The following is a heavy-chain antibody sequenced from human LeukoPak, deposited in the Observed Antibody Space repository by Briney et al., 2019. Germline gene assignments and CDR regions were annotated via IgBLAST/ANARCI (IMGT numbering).Heavy chain of an antibody. CDR2: TYYSRNT. V-gene: IGHV4-39*01. Sequence: SETLSLTCTVSGGSISSSGNFWGWVRQPPGRGLEWIASTYYSRNTYYNPSLKSRVTISVDTSKNQFSLKLSSVTAADTAVYYRARHEEEDGYNAKTFDYWGQGTLVTVSS. D-gene: IGHD5-24*01. CDR1: GGSISSSGNF. J-gene: IGHJ4*02. CDR3: ARHEEEDGYNAKTFDY.